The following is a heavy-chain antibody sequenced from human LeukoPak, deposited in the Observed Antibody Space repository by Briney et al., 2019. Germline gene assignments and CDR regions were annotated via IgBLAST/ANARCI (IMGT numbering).Heavy chain of an antibody. Sequence: PGGSLRLSCSASGFTFSSYAMHWVRQAPGKGLEYVSAISSNGGSTYYADSVKGRFTISRDNSKNTLYLQMSSLRAEDTAVYYCVKDRAYSSGWLVGGYYFAYWGQGTLVTVSS. CDR2: ISSNGGST. V-gene: IGHV3-64D*06. D-gene: IGHD6-19*01. CDR1: GFTFSSYA. CDR3: VKDRAYSSGWLVGGYYFAY. J-gene: IGHJ4*02.